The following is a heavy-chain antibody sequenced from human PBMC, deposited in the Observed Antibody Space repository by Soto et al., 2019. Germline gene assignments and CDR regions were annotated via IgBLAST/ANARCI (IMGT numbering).Heavy chain of an antibody. J-gene: IGHJ6*03. V-gene: IGHV3-23*01. D-gene: IGHD4-4*01. CDR3: EKRHFTVIPFANINDPGFYMDV. CDR1: GFSFSTYD. Sequence: PGGSLRLSCAASGFSFSTYDMSWVRQAPGKGLEWVSAVTASGTQTYRSDSVRGRFSVSRDNSKNTLYLQMSSLRAEDTAIYYCEKRHFTVIPFANINDPGFYMDVWCKGITVNVS. CDR2: VTASGTQT.